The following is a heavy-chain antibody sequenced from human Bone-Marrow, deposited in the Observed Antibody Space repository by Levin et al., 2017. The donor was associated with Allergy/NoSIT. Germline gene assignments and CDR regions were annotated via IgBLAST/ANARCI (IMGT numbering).Heavy chain of an antibody. CDR1: GGSFSGYY. D-gene: IGHD3-10*01. V-gene: IGHV4-34*01. J-gene: IGHJ5*02. Sequence: SETLSLTCAVYGGSFSGYYWSWIRQPPGKGLEWIGEINHSGSTNYNPSLKSRVTISVDTSKNQFSLKLSSVTAADTAVYYCARGLYYCGSGSWFDPWGQGTLVTVSS. CDR2: INHSGST. CDR3: ARGLYYCGSGSWFDP.